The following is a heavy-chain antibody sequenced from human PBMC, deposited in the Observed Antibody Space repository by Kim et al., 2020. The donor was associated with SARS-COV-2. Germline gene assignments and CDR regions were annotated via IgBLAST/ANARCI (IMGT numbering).Heavy chain of an antibody. V-gene: IGHV4-59*01. CDR3: VTQETAIAFDI. D-gene: IGHD5-18*01. J-gene: IGHJ3*02. CDR1: GGSISSYY. CDR2: IYYSGST. Sequence: SETLSLTCTVSGGSISSYYWSWIRQPPGKGLEWIGYIYYSGSTNYNPSLKSRVTISVDTSKNQFSLKLSSVTAADTAVYYYVTQETAIAFDIWGQGTMVT.